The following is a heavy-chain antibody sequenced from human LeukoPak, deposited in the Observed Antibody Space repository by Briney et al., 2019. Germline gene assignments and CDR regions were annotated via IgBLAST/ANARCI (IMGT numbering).Heavy chain of an antibody. Sequence: PGGSLRLSCAASGFTFSSYSMNWVRQAPGKGLEWVSSISSSSSYIYYADSVKGRFTISRDNAKNSLYLQMNSLRAEDTAGYYCARVYSSASISDYWGQGTLVTVSS. CDR2: ISSSSSYI. J-gene: IGHJ4*02. V-gene: IGHV3-21*01. CDR1: GFTFSSYS. CDR3: ARVYSSASISDY. D-gene: IGHD6-13*01.